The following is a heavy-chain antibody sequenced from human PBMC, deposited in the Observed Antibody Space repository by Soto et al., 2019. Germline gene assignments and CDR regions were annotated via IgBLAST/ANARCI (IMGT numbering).Heavy chain of an antibody. V-gene: IGHV1-18*01. CDR3: ARSIVVVVAASWFDP. J-gene: IGHJ5*02. Sequence: ASVKVSCKASGYTFTSYGISWVRQAPGQGLEWMGWISAYNGNTNYAQKLQGRVTMTTDTSTSTAYMELRSLRSDDTAVYYCARSIVVVVAASWFDPWGQGTLVTVSS. CDR1: GYTFTSYG. D-gene: IGHD2-15*01. CDR2: ISAYNGNT.